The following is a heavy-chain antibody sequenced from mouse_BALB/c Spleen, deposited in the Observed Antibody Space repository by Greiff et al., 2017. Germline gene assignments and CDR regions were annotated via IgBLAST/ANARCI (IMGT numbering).Heavy chain of an antibody. CDR2: ISNGGGST. CDR3: ARNYYAMDY. Sequence: EVKLVESGGGLVQPGGSLKLSCAASGFTFSSYTMSWVRQTPEKRLEWVAYISNGGGSTYYPDTVKGRFTISRDNAKNTLYLQMSSLKSEDTAMYYCARNYYAMDYWGQGTSVTVSS. CDR1: GFTFSSYT. J-gene: IGHJ4*01. V-gene: IGHV5-12-2*01.